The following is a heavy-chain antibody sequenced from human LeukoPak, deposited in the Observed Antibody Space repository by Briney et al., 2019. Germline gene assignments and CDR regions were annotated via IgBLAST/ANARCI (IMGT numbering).Heavy chain of an antibody. J-gene: IGHJ4*02. CDR3: ARGLGYCTSTTCLLPFDY. Sequence: GGSLRLSCAASGFTVSTYYMTWVRQAPGKWLECVSVIYSGGSTYYADCVKARFTVSRDNSKNTLYLQMNSLRAEDTAMYYCARGLGYCTSTTCLLPFDYWGQGTLVTVSS. D-gene: IGHD2-2*01. CDR1: GFTVSTYY. V-gene: IGHV3-53*01. CDR2: IYSGGST.